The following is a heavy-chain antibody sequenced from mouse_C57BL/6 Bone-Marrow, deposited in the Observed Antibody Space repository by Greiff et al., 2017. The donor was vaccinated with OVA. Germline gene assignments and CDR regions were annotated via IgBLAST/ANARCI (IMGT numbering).Heavy chain of an antibody. J-gene: IGHJ2*01. V-gene: IGHV5-17*01. CDR2: ISSGSSTI. D-gene: IGHD4-1*01. CDR3: ARTLGGY. Sequence: EVMLVESGGGLVKPGGSLKLSCAASGFTFSDYGMHWVRQAPEKGLEWVAYISSGSSTIYYADTVKGRITISRDNAKNTLFLQMTSLRSEDTAKYYYARTLGGYWGQGTTLTVSS. CDR1: GFTFSDYG.